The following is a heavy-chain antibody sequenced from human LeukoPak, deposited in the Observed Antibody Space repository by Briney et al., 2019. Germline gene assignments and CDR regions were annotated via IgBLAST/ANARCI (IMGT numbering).Heavy chain of an antibody. J-gene: IGHJ4*02. CDR2: INHSGST. CDR3: ARLWRWLQQGDY. CDR1: GGSISSCSYY. Sequence: PSETLSLTCTVSGGSISSCSYYWSWIRQPPGKGLEWIGEINHSGSTNYNPSLKSRVTISVDTSKNQLSLKLSSVTAADTAVYYCARLWRWLQQGDYWGQGTLVTVSS. D-gene: IGHD5-24*01. V-gene: IGHV4-39*07.